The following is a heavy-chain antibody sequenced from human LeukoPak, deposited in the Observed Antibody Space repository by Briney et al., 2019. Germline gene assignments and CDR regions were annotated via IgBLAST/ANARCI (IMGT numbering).Heavy chain of an antibody. D-gene: IGHD2-2*01. J-gene: IGHJ5*02. CDR1: GGSFSGYY. CDR2: INHSGST. CDR3: ARIDYCSSTSCYSSRYWFDP. V-gene: IGHV4-34*01. Sequence: SETLSLTCAVYGGSFSGYYWSWIRRPPGKGLEWIGEINHSGSTNYNPSLKSRVTISVDTSKNQFSLKLSSVTAADTAVYYCARIDYCSSTSCYSSRYWFDPWGQGTLVTVSS.